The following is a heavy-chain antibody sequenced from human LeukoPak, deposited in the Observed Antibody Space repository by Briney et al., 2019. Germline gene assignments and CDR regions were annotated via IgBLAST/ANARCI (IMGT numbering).Heavy chain of an antibody. J-gene: IGHJ4*02. Sequence: GGSLRLSCAASGFTFSDYYMSWIRRAPGKGLEWVSYISSSGSSIYYADSVKGRFTISRDNAKNSLYLQMNSLRAEDTAVYYCARDSRGYSYASGGWGQGTLVTVSS. V-gene: IGHV3-11*01. CDR3: ARDSRGYSYASGG. CDR1: GFTFSDYY. D-gene: IGHD5-18*01. CDR2: ISSSGSSI.